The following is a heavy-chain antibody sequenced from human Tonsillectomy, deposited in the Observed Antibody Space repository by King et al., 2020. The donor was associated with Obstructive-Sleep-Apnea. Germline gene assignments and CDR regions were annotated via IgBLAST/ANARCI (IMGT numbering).Heavy chain of an antibody. V-gene: IGHV3-33*06. CDR3: AKDGYCSGTSCQWVYYYGMGV. CDR2: IWYDGSKK. J-gene: IGHJ6*02. D-gene: IGHD2-2*01. CDR1: GFTFSNYG. Sequence: VQLVESGGGVVQPGRSLRLSCAASGFTFSNYGMHWVRQAPGKGLEWVAVIWYDGSKKYYVDSVKGRFTISRDNSKNTLYLQMNSLRAEDTAVYYCAKDGYCSGTSCQWVYYYGMGVWGQGTTVTVSS.